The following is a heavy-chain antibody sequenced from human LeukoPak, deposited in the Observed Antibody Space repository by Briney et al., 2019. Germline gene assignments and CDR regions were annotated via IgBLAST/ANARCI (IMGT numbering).Heavy chain of an antibody. CDR2: YEPERGEI. V-gene: IGHV1-24*01. CDR3: ASPLTGSPQT. J-gene: IGHJ4*02. CDR1: GYSLSELA. Sequence: ASVKVSCKVSGYSLSELAMHWVRQAPGKGLEWMGGYEPERGEIIYAQTLQGRVHMTEDTSTETAYMELTSLRSEDTAVYYCASPLTGSPQTRGQGTLVTVSS. D-gene: IGHD3-10*01.